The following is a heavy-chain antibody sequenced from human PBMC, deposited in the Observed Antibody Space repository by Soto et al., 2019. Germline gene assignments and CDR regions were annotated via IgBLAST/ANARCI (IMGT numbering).Heavy chain of an antibody. D-gene: IGHD2-2*01. J-gene: IGHJ6*02. V-gene: IGHV3-30*03. CDR2: ISYYGSNK. Sequence: QVQLVESGGGVVQPGRSLRLFCAASGFTFSTYGMHWVRQAPGKGLEWVAVISYYGSNKYYADSVKCRFTISRDNSKNTLYLQMNSLRAEDTAVYYCARVVPAAMYYYYGMDVWGQGTTVTVSS. CDR3: ARVVPAAMYYYYGMDV. CDR1: GFTFSTYG.